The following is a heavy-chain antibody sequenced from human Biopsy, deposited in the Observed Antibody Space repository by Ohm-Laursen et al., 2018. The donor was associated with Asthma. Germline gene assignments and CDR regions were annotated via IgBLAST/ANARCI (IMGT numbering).Heavy chain of an antibody. J-gene: IGHJ6*02. V-gene: IGHV4-39*01. D-gene: IGHD6-13*01. Sequence: SDTLSLTCSLSSGSGGYMRSGNYYWGWLRQPPGKGLEWIGSIYYSGATFYNPSLEIRVTVSADTSRNQFSLKLTSVTAADTAVYYCVRGSSSWHHGPFHYYYGLDVWGQGTTATVSS. CDR2: IYYSGAT. CDR1: SGSGGYMRSGNYY. CDR3: VRGSSSWHHGPFHYYYGLDV.